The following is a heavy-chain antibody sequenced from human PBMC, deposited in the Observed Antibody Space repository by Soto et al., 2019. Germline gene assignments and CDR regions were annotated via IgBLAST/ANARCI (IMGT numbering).Heavy chain of an antibody. CDR1: GDSISSSTYC. J-gene: IGHJ5*01. V-gene: IGHV4-39*01. Sequence: QLLLQESGPGLVKPSETLSLTCSVSGDSISSSTYCWGWIRQPPGKGLEWIGSKYYTGTSHYNPSLNSRVTISVHTSNNQFSLKVTSVTAADTAVYYCARHRDPGYSSSWFNSWGQGTLVIVSS. D-gene: IGHD6-13*01. CDR2: KYYTGTS. CDR3: ARHRDPGYSSSWFNS.